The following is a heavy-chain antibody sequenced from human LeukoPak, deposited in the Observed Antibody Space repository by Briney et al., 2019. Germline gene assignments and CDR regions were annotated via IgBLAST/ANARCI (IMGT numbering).Heavy chain of an antibody. CDR1: GFTFSSFA. CDR3: VKDLRSDFMGVLSRYLSY. V-gene: IGHV3-64D*09. Sequence: GGSLRLSCSASGFTFSSFAMHWVRQAPGKGLEYVAAISRNGGSTYYADSVKGRFTITRDNSKSTLYLQMSSLRAEDTAVYLCVKDLRSDFMGVLSRYLSYWGQGTLVTVSS. J-gene: IGHJ4*02. D-gene: IGHD2/OR15-2a*01. CDR2: ISRNGGST.